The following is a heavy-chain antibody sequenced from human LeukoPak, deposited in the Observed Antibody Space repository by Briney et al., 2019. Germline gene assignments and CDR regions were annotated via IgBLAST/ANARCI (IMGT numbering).Heavy chain of an antibody. D-gene: IGHD3-10*01. V-gene: IGHV3-21*01. CDR3: AREQLLWFGELFPNYYYYMDV. Sequence: PGGSLRLSCAASGFTFSSYSMNWVRQAPGKGLEWVSSISSSSSYIYYADSVKGRFTISRDNAKNSLYLQMNSLRAEDTAVYYCAREQLLWFGELFPNYYYYMDVWGKGTTVTISS. CDR1: GFTFSSYS. CDR2: ISSSSSYI. J-gene: IGHJ6*03.